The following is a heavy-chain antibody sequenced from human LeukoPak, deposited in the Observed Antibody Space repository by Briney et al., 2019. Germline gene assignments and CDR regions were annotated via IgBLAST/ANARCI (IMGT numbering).Heavy chain of an antibody. V-gene: IGHV4-30-4*01. CDR1: GGSISSGDSY. Sequence: PSETLSLTCTVSGGSISSGDSYWNWIRQPPGKGLEWIGNIYYSGSTYYNPSLKSRVTISVDTSKNQFSLKLSSVTAADTAVYYCARASYDFYSFDYWGQGTLVTVSS. CDR3: ARASYDFYSFDY. J-gene: IGHJ4*02. CDR2: IYYSGST. D-gene: IGHD3-3*01.